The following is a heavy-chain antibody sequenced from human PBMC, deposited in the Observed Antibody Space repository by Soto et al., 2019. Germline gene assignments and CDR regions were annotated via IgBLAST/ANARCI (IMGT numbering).Heavy chain of an antibody. CDR3: AHRHTSGAGAFDY. J-gene: IGHJ4*02. CDR2: IYWDDNQ. CDR1: GVSLTSSGMS. Sequence: QITLKESGPTLVKPTQTLTLTCTFSGVSLTSSGMSVGWIRQPPGKALEWLALIYWDDNQRYSPSLRGRLTVTKDTSKNQVVLTMTNMDAVDTATYYCAHRHTSGAGAFDYWGQGTLVTVS. D-gene: IGHD6-19*01. V-gene: IGHV2-5*02.